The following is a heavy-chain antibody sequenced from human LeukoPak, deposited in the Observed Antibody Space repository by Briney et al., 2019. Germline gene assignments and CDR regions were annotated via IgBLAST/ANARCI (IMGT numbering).Heavy chain of an antibody. Sequence: SETLSLTCTVSGGSISSYYWSWIRQSPGKGLEWIGYIYYSGSTNYNPSLKSRVTISVDTSKNKFSLTLSSVTAADTAVYYCASSPIYFDDSGDYYFDYWGQGILVTVYS. J-gene: IGHJ4*02. CDR1: GGSISSYY. CDR2: IYYSGST. V-gene: IGHV4-59*08. D-gene: IGHD3-22*01. CDR3: ASSPIYFDDSGDYYFDY.